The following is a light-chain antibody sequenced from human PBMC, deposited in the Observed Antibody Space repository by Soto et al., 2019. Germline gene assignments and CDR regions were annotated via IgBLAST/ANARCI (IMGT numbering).Light chain of an antibody. V-gene: IGLV2-8*01. Sequence: QSALTQPPSASGSPGQSVTISCTGTSSDFGGYNSVSWYQHHPGKAPKLMIYAVSRRPSRVPDRFSGSKSGNTASLTVSGLQAEDEADYYCSSYSGSINVVFGGGTKVTVL. CDR1: SSDFGGYNS. J-gene: IGLJ2*01. CDR2: AVS. CDR3: SSYSGSINVV.